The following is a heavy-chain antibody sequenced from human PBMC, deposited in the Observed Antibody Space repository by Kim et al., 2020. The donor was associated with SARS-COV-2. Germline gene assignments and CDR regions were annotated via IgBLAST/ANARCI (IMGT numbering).Heavy chain of an antibody. V-gene: IGHV4-59*01. CDR3: ARGEASYAY. J-gene: IGHJ4*02. Sequence: SETLSLTCTVSGGSISSYYWSWIRQPPGKGLEWIGYIYYSGSTNYNPSLKSRVTISVDTSKNQFSLKLSSVTAADTAVYYCARGEASYAYWGQGTLVTVSS. CDR1: GGSISSYY. CDR2: IYYSGST. D-gene: IGHD2-8*01.